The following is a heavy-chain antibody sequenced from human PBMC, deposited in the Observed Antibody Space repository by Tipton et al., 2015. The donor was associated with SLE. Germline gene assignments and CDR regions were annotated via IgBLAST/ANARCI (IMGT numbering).Heavy chain of an antibody. Sequence: GSLRLSCAASGFTFSSYAMSWVRQAPGKGLEWVSGISGSGTSTYYADSVKGRFTISRDNSKNTLYLQMNSLRAEDTAVYYCAKDIVVVTAMFFDYWGQGTLVTVSS. CDR2: ISGSGTST. D-gene: IGHD2-21*02. CDR3: AKDIVVVTAMFFDY. V-gene: IGHV3-23*01. J-gene: IGHJ4*02. CDR1: GFTFSSYA.